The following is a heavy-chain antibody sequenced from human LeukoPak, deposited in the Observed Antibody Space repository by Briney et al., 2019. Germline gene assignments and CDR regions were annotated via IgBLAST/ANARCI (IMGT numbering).Heavy chain of an antibody. CDR1: GYSISSGYY. CDR3: ARGGGIVVVPAAMLPAGTWFDP. D-gene: IGHD2-2*01. J-gene: IGHJ5*02. CDR2: IYYSGST. V-gene: IGHV4-38-2*02. Sequence: KPSETLSLTCTVSGYSISSGYYWGWIRQPPGKGLEWIGSIYYSGSTYYNPSLKSRVTISVDTSKNQFSLKLSSVTAADTAVYYCARGGGIVVVPAAMLPAGTWFDPWGQGTLVTVSS.